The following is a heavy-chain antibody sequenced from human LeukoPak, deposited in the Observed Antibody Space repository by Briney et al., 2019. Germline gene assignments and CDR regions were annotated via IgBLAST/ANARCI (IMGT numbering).Heavy chain of an antibody. Sequence: SSETLSLTCTVSGGSISNYYWSWIRQPPGKGLEWIGYIYYSGSTKYNPSLKSRVTISVDTSKNQFSLRLSPVTGADTAVYYCARARVWFGELLYYRGPPHYMDVWGKGTTVTISS. D-gene: IGHD3-10*01. CDR3: ARARVWFGELLYYRGPPHYMDV. V-gene: IGHV4-59*01. CDR1: GGSISNYY. J-gene: IGHJ6*03. CDR2: IYYSGST.